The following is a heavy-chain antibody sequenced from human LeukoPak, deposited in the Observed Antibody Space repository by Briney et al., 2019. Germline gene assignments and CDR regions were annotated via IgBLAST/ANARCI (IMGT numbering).Heavy chain of an antibody. CDR3: ARATVTRWFDP. CDR1: GFAFSSFG. J-gene: IGHJ5*02. D-gene: IGHD4-17*01. V-gene: IGHV3-33*01. CDR2: IWYDGTNK. Sequence: GGSLRLSCAASGFAFSSFGMHWVRQAPGKGLEWVAVIWYDGTNKYYADSVQGRFTISRDNSQNTLYLEMNTRTAVDTAVYYCARATVTRWFDPWGQGTLVTVSS.